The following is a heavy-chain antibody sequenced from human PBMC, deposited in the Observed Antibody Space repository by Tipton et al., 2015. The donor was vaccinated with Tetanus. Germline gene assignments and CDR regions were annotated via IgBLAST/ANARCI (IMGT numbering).Heavy chain of an antibody. V-gene: IGHV3-23*01. CDR1: GFTLSRYT. Sequence: SLRLSCAASGFTLSRYTLNWVRQAPAKGLEWVSGISGSGDSTYYADSVKGRFTISRDNSHNTLFLQMNSLRAEDSATYYCARVLQLERKFDFWGQGILVTVSS. D-gene: IGHD1-1*01. CDR3: ARVLQLERKFDF. CDR2: ISGSGDST. J-gene: IGHJ4*02.